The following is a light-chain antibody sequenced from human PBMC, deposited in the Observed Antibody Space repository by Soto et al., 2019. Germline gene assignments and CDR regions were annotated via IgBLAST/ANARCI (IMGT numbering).Light chain of an antibody. V-gene: IGLV2-14*01. Sequence: QSVLTQPASESGSPGQSITISCTGTSSDVGDNKYISWYQQYPGKAPKVMIYDVSNRPSGVSNRFSGSKSGNTAALTISGLQFEDEADYYCISHTRGTRGVFGGGTKVTVL. CDR1: SSDVGDNKY. J-gene: IGLJ2*01. CDR3: ISHTRGTRGV. CDR2: DVS.